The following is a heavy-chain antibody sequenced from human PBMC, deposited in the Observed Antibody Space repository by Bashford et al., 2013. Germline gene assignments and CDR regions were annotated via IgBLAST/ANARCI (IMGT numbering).Heavy chain of an antibody. V-gene: IGHV1-18*01. D-gene: IGHD3-10*01. CDR3: ARAGLHPGVH. CDR2: ISGFNGNT. J-gene: IGHJ4*02. CDR1: GYSFSTYG. Sequence: VASVKVSCKTSGYSFSTYGISWVRQAPGQGLEWMGWISGFNGNTEYAQNFQGRVTMTTDTSTTTAYMELTSLRSDDTAVYYCARAGLHPGVHWGQGTLVTVSS.